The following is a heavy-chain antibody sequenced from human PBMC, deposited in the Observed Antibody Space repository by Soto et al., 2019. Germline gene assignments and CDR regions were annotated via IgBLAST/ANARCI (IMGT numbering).Heavy chain of an antibody. CDR2: ISYDGSNK. D-gene: IGHD6-13*01. V-gene: IGHV3-30*18. J-gene: IGHJ5*02. Sequence: GGSLRLSCAASGFPFSSYGMHWVRQAPGKGLEWVAVISYDGSNKYYADSVKGRFTISRDNSKNTLYLQMNSLRAEDTAVYYCAKDLEVAAADTYNWFDPWGQGTLVTVSS. CDR3: AKDLEVAAADTYNWFDP. CDR1: GFPFSSYG.